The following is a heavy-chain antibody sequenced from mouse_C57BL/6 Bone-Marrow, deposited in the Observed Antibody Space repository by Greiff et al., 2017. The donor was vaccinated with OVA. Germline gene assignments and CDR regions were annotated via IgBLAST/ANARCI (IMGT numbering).Heavy chain of an antibody. D-gene: IGHD4-1*01. J-gene: IGHJ3*01. V-gene: IGHV14-4*01. Sequence: DVKLQESGAELVRPGASVKLSCTASGFNIKDDYMHWVKQRPEQGLEWIGWIDPENGDTEYASKFQGKATITADTSSNTAYLQLSSLTSEDTAVYYCTTGTGFAYWGQGTLVTVSA. CDR1: GFNIKDDY. CDR3: TTGTGFAY. CDR2: IDPENGDT.